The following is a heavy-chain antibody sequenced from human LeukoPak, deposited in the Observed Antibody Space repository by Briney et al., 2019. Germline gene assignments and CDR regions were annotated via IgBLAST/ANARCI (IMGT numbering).Heavy chain of an antibody. Sequence: ASVKVPCKASGYTFTGYDINWVRQATGQGLEWMGWMNPNSGNTGYAQKFQGRVTITRNTSISTAYMELSSLRSEDTAVYYCARGGTDSSSWYYYYYYMDVWGKGTTVTVSS. CDR2: MNPNSGNT. CDR1: GYTFTGYD. V-gene: IGHV1-8*01. D-gene: IGHD6-13*01. CDR3: ARGGTDSSSWYYYYYYMDV. J-gene: IGHJ6*03.